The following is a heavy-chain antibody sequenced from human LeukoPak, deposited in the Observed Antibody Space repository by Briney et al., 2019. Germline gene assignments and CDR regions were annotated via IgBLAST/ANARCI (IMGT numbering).Heavy chain of an antibody. CDR2: ISAYNGNT. D-gene: IGHD2-2*02. V-gene: IGHV1-18*01. CDR3: ARDDRYCSSTSCYTPFDY. Sequence: ASVKVSCKASGYTFTSYGISWVRQAPGQGLEWMGWISAYNGNTNYAQKLQSRVTMTTDTSTSTAYMELRSLRSDDTAVYYCARDDRYCSSTSCYTPFDYWGQGTLVTVSS. CDR1: GYTFTSYG. J-gene: IGHJ4*02.